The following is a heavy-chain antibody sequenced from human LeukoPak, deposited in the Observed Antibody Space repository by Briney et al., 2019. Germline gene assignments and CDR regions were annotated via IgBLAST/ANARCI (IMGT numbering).Heavy chain of an antibody. D-gene: IGHD2-2*01. Sequence: GGSLRLSCAASGFTFSSYSMYWVCQPPPQGLGLVSSITSSISYIYSADSVTRRFTISRDNAKNSLYLQMNSRRAEDTAAYYCASDYIVVVPAAKYQLNDYWGQGTLVTVSS. CDR1: GFTFSSYS. CDR3: ASDYIVVVPAAKYQLNDY. V-gene: IGHV3-21*01. CDR2: ITSSISYI. J-gene: IGHJ4*02.